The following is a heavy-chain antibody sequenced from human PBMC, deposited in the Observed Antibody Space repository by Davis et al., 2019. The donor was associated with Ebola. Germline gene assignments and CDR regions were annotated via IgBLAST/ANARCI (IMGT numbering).Heavy chain of an antibody. CDR3: ARDLVRAVVKGPGGY. J-gene: IGHJ4*02. CDR1: GGSISSSNW. CDR2: IYHSGST. D-gene: IGHD4-23*01. Sequence: MPSETLSLTCAVSGGSISSSNWWSWVRPPPGKGLEWIGEIYHSGSTNYNPSLKSRVTISVDTSKNQFSLKLSSVTAADTAVYYCARDLVRAVVKGPGGYWGQGTLVTVSS. V-gene: IGHV4-4*02.